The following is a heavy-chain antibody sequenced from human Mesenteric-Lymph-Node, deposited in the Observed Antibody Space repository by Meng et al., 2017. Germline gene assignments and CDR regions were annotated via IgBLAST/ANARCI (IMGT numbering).Heavy chain of an antibody. V-gene: IGHV1-69*01. CDR2: IIPIFGTA. CDR3: AAGYGDYLASFDY. D-gene: IGHD4-17*01. CDR1: GGTFSSYA. J-gene: IGHJ4*02. Sequence: QVQWCRSVPEGKKPGPSVKVSCKVSGGTFSSYAISWVRQAPGQGLEWMGGIIPIFGTANYAQKFQGRVTITADESTSTAYMELSSLRSEDTAVYYCAAGYGDYLASFDYWGQGTLVTVSS.